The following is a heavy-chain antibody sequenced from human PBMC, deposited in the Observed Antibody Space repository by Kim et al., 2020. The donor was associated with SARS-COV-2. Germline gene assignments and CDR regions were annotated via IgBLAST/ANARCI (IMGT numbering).Heavy chain of an antibody. Sequence: GGSLRLSCAASGFTFSSYEMNWVRQAPGKGLEWVSYISSSGSTIYYADSVKGRFTISRDNAKNSLYLQMNSLRAEDTAVYYCARDLVGIAAAGTYYYYGMDVWGQGTTVTVSS. CDR2: ISSSGSTI. CDR1: GFTFSSYE. V-gene: IGHV3-48*03. CDR3: ARDLVGIAAAGTYYYYGMDV. J-gene: IGHJ6*02. D-gene: IGHD6-13*01.